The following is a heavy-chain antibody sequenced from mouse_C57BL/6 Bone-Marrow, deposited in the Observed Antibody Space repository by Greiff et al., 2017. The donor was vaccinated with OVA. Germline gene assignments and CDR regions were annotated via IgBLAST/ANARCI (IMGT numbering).Heavy chain of an antibody. J-gene: IGHJ2*01. Sequence: EVQLQESGGDLVKPGGSLKLSCAASGFTFSSYGMSWVRQTPDKRLEWVATISSGGSYTYYPDSVKGRFTISRDNAKNTLYLQMSSLKSEDTAMYYCARPLITTVEYYFDYWGQGTTLTVSS. V-gene: IGHV5-6*01. CDR3: ARPLITTVEYYFDY. D-gene: IGHD1-1*01. CDR1: GFTFSSYG. CDR2: ISSGGSYT.